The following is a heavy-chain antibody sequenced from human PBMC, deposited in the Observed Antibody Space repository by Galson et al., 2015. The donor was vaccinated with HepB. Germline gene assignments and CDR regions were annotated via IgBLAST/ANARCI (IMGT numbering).Heavy chain of an antibody. CDR1: GFTFPTYT. V-gene: IGHV3-21*01. CDR3: ARDQSPNCDSWSGCYGVFDY. Sequence: SLRLSCAVSGFTFPTYTMNWVRQAPGKGLEWVSSITPSSNCISYAESVKGRFTISRDNAKNSLFLQMNSLRAEDTAVYYCARDQSPNCDSWSGCYGVFDYWGQGTLVTVSS. D-gene: IGHD3-3*01. CDR2: ITPSSNCI. J-gene: IGHJ4*02.